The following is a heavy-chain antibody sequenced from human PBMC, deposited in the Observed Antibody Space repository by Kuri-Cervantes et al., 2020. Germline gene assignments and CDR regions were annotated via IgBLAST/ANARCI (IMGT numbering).Heavy chain of an antibody. J-gene: IGHJ4*02. CDR2: ISYDGSNK. V-gene: IGHV3-30*01. CDR1: GFXFSSYA. D-gene: IGHD1-14*01. Sequence: GGSLRLSCAASGFXFSSYAMHWVHQAPGKGLEWVAVISYDGSNKYYADSVKGRFTISRDNSKNTLYLQMNSLRAEDTXXYYCARVPXXXPTNFDYWGQGTLVTVSS. CDR3: ARVPXXXPTNFDY.